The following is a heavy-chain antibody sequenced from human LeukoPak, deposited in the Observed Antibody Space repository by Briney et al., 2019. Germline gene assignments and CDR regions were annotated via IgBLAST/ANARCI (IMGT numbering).Heavy chain of an antibody. CDR1: EFKFYDYA. Sequence: PGRSLRLSCAAAEFKFYDYAMHWVRQGPGKGLEWVSGISWSSGHMEYADSVKGRFTISRGNARNSLYLQMDGLRREDTALYYCVRSVVVVAATPTHFDLWGRGTQVIVSS. CDR3: VRSVVVVAATPTHFDL. D-gene: IGHD2-15*01. V-gene: IGHV3-9*01. CDR2: ISWSSGHM. J-gene: IGHJ2*01.